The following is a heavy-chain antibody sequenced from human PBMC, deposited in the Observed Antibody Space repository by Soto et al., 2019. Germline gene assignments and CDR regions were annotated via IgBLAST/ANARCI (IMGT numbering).Heavy chain of an antibody. CDR3: ARQSLGNIRLRGFDY. D-gene: IGHD1-1*01. CDR2: IWYDGSNK. Sequence: QVQLVESGGGVVQPGRSLRLSCAGSGFTFREYGMHWVRQAPGKGLEWVAVIWYDGSNKYYADSVKGRFTISRDNSQNTLYLQMTSLRAEDTAIYYCARQSLGNIRLRGFDYWGQGTLVTVSS. V-gene: IGHV3-33*01. CDR1: GFTFREYG. J-gene: IGHJ4*02.